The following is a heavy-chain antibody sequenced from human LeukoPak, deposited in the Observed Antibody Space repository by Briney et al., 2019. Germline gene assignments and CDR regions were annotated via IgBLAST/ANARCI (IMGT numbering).Heavy chain of an antibody. CDR3: ARVRSSGWSQVFDY. CDR1: GYTFTSYG. J-gene: IGHJ4*02. Sequence: ASVTVSYTASGYTFTSYGISWVRQAPGQGLEWMGWISAYNGNTNYAQKLQGRATMTTDTSTSTAYMELRSLRSDDTAVYYCARVRSSGWSQVFDYWGQGTLVTVSS. CDR2: ISAYNGNT. V-gene: IGHV1-18*01. D-gene: IGHD6-19*01.